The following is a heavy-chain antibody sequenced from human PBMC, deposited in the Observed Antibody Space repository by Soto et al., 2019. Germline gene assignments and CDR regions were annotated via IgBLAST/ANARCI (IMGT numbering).Heavy chain of an antibody. J-gene: IGHJ4*02. Sequence: PSETLSLTCTVSGGSIGSYYWTWIRQPPGKGLEWIGYIHYSGSTNYNPSLKSRVTISVDTSKNEFSLNLSFVTAADTAVYYCARGGWWNDHWGQGTLVTVSS. D-gene: IGHD2-15*01. CDR1: GGSIGSYY. V-gene: IGHV4-59*01. CDR2: IHYSGST. CDR3: ARGGWWNDH.